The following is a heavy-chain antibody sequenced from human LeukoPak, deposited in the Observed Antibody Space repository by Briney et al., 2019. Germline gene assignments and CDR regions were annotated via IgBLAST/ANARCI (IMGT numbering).Heavy chain of an antibody. V-gene: IGHV3-30*18. Sequence: GKSLRLSCAASGFTFSSYGMHWVRQAPGRGLEWVAVISYDGSNKYYADSVKGRFTISRDNSKNTLYLQMNSLRAEDTAVYYCAKYDYDSSGYYYWGQGTLVTVSS. CDR1: GFTFSSYG. CDR2: ISYDGSNK. J-gene: IGHJ4*02. CDR3: AKYDYDSSGYYY. D-gene: IGHD3-22*01.